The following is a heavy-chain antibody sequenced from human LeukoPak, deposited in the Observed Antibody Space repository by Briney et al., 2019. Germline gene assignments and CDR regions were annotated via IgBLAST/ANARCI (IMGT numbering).Heavy chain of an antibody. J-gene: IGHJ4*02. Sequence: PGRSLRLSCAASGFTFSSYGMHGVGQAPGKGVEWGACISYDESNKYYAASLKGRFTNSRDNAKNTLYPQINSLRAEDTAVYFCAKDHRSSSWYYFDYWGGGTLVSVSS. CDR1: GFTFSSYG. CDR3: AKDHRSSSWYYFDY. V-gene: IGHV3-30*18. D-gene: IGHD6-13*01. CDR2: ISYDESNK.